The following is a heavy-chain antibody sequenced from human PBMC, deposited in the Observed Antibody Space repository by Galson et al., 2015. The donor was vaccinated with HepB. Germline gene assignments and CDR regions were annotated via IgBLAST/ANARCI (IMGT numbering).Heavy chain of an antibody. CDR1: GYTLTELS. J-gene: IGHJ6*02. CDR2: FDPEDGET. V-gene: IGHV1-24*01. Sequence: SVKVSCKVSGYTLTELSMHWVRQAPGKGLEWMGGFDPEDGETIYAQKFQGRVTMTEDTSTDTAYMELSSLRSEDTAVYYCATAPLRGTFLEWFWPGGYYYGMDVWGQGTTVTVSS. D-gene: IGHD3-3*01. CDR3: ATAPLRGTFLEWFWPGGYYYGMDV.